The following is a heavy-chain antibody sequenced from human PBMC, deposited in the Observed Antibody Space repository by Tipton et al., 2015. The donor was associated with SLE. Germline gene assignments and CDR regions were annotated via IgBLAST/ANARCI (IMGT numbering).Heavy chain of an antibody. Sequence: RSLRLSCTASGFTFSSYTMHWVRQAPGKGLEWVAVVSYDGSNKYYADSVKGRFTISRDNSKNTLFLEMNSLTSEDTATYYCARDYLEWLFNHLQHWGLCTLVTVSS. J-gene: IGHJ1*01. CDR3: ARDYLEWLFNHLQH. CDR2: VSYDGSNK. CDR1: GFTFSSYT. D-gene: IGHD3-3*01. V-gene: IGHV3-30*04.